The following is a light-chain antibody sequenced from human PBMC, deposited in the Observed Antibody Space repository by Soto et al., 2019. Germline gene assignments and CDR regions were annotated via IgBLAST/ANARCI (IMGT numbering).Light chain of an antibody. CDR1: QSISSNY. Sequence: EIVLTQSPGTLSLSPGETVTLSCRASQSISSNYVAWFQHKPGQAPRLLIYGASSRAPGIPERFSGSGSGTDFSLTINRLEPEDCAVFYCQQYGYPQLTFGGGTKVEIK. CDR3: QQYGYPQLT. CDR2: GAS. V-gene: IGKV3-20*01. J-gene: IGKJ4*01.